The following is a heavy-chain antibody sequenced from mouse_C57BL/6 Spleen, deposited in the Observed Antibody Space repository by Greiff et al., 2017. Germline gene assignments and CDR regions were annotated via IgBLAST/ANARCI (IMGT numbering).Heavy chain of an antibody. V-gene: IGHV1-50*01. CDR3: ARRDGKGHPLGAMDY. CDR2: IDPSDSYT. J-gene: IGHJ4*01. CDR1: GYTFTSYW. D-gene: IGHD1-2*01. Sequence: VQLQQPGAELVKPGASVKLSCKASGYTFTSYWMQWVKQRPGQGLEWIGEIDPSDSYTNYNQKFKGKATLTVDTSSSTAYMQLSSLTSEDSAVYYGARRDGKGHPLGAMDYWGQGTSVTVSS.